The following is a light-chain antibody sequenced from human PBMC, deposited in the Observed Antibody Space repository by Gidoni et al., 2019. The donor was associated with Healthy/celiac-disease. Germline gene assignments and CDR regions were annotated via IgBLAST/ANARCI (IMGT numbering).Light chain of an antibody. V-gene: IGKV2-28*01. CDR3: MQALQSPGT. CDR1: QSLLHSNGYTY. J-gene: IGKJ1*01. Sequence: DIVMTQSPPSLPVSPAAPASITCRSSQSLLHSNGYTYLEWYLQKPGQSPQLLIYVGSNRASGVPDRFSGSGSGTDFTLKISRVEAEDVGVYYCMQALQSPGTFXXXTKVEIK. CDR2: VGS.